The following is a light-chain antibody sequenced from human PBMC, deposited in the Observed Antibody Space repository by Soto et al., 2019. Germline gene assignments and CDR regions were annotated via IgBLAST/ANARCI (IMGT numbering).Light chain of an antibody. CDR1: QSVSNNY. CDR3: QQYGSSPSYT. J-gene: IGKJ2*01. Sequence: EDVLTQSPGTLSLSPGERATLSCRASQSVSNNYLAWYQQKPGQSPKLLIFVSSDRATGIPDRFSGSGSGTDFTLTISSLEPEDFAVYYCQQYGSSPSYTFGQGTKLQIK. V-gene: IGKV3-20*01. CDR2: VSS.